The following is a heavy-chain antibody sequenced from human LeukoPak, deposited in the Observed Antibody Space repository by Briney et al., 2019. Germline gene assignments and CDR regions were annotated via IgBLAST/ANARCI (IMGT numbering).Heavy chain of an antibody. D-gene: IGHD3-3*01. CDR3: AATIFGVADPDAFDI. CDR1: GGSISSGGYY. CDR2: IYHSGST. V-gene: IGHV4-30-2*01. Sequence: SETLSLTCTVSGGSISSGGYYWSWIRQPPGKGLEWIGYIYHSGSTYYNPSLKSRVTISVDRSKNQFSLKLSSVTAADTAVYYSAATIFGVADPDAFDIWGQGTMVTVSS. J-gene: IGHJ3*02.